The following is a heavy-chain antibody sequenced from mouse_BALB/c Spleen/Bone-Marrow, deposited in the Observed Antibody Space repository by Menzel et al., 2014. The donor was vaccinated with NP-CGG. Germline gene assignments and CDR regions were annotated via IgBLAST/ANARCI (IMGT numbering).Heavy chain of an antibody. CDR2: IDPANGNT. Sequence: EVKLQESGAELVKPGASVKLSCTASGFNIKDTYMHWVKQRPEQGLEWIGRIDPANGNTKYDPKFQGKATITAVTSSNTAYLQLSSLTSEDTAVYYCARYYCGSSYAMDYWGQGTSVTVSS. J-gene: IGHJ4*01. D-gene: IGHD1-1*01. V-gene: IGHV14-3*02. CDR1: GFNIKDTY. CDR3: ARYYCGSSYAMDY.